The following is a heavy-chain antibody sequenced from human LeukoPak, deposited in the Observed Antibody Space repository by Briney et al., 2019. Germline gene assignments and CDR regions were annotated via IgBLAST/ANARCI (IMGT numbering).Heavy chain of an antibody. D-gene: IGHD6-13*01. CDR1: GGSISSYY. CDR3: AREGGSSSWYFDY. CDR2: IYYSGST. J-gene: IGHJ4*02. V-gene: IGHV4-59*01. Sequence: PSETLSLTCTVSGGSISSYYWSWIRQPPGKGLEWIGYIYYSGSTNYNPSLKSRVTISVDPSKNQFSLKLSSVTAADTAVYYCAREGGSSSWYFDYWGQGTLVTVSS.